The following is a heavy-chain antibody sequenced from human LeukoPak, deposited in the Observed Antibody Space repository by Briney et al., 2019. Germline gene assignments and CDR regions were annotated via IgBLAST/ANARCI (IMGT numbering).Heavy chain of an antibody. V-gene: IGHV3-48*03. CDR1: GFTFSSYA. J-gene: IGHJ6*03. Sequence: PGGSLRLSCAASGFTFSSYAMNWVRQAPGKGLEWVSYISSSGSTIYYADSVKGRFTISRDNAKNSLYLQMNSLRAEDTAVYYCARVVENYYYMDVWGKGTTVTVSS. D-gene: IGHD2-15*01. CDR3: ARVVENYYYMDV. CDR2: ISSSGSTI.